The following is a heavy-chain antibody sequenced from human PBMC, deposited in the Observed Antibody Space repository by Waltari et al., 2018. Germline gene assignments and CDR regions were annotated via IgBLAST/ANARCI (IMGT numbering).Heavy chain of an antibody. D-gene: IGHD1-7*01. V-gene: IGHV4-38-2*01. CDR3: ASLSWGDITGTGY. J-gene: IGHJ4*02. Sequence: QVQLQESGPGLVKPSETLSLTCAVSGYSISSGYYWGWIRQPPGKGLEWIVSIYHSGSTYYNPSLKSRVTISVDTSKNQFSLKLSSVTAADTAVYYCASLSWGDITGTGYWGQGTLVTVSS. CDR1: GYSISSGYY. CDR2: IYHSGST.